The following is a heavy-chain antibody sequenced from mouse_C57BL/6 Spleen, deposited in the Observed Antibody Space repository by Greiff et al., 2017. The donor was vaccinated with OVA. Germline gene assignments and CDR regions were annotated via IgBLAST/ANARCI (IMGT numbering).Heavy chain of an antibody. J-gene: IGHJ3*01. V-gene: IGHV1-50*01. CDR2: IDPSDSST. Sequence: QVQLQQPGAELVKPGASVKLSCKASGYTFTSYWMQWVKQRPGQGLEWIGEIDPSDSSTNYKQKFKGTATLTGDTSSTTAYMQLSSLTSEYSAVSYCARAATVVASRAWFAYWGQGTLVTVSA. CDR1: GYTFTSYW. CDR3: ARAATVVASRAWFAY. D-gene: IGHD1-1*01.